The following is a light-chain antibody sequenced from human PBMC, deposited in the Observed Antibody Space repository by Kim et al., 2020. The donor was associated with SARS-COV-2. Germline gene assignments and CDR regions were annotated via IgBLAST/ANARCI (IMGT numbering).Light chain of an antibody. CDR1: QSLLYSDGYTY. CDR3: MQVLQIPRT. Sequence: IVMTQSPLSLPVTPGEPASISCRSSQSLLYSDGYTYLDWYLQKPGQSPQLLLYLGSNRASVVPDRFSGSGSGTDFTLKISRVAAEDVGVYYCMQVLQIPRTFGQGTKLEI. CDR2: LGS. V-gene: IGKV2-28*01. J-gene: IGKJ2*01.